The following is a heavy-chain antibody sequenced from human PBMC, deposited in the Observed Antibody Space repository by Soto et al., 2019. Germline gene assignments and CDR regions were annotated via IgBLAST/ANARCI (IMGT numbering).Heavy chain of an antibody. CDR3: AKSGMATIDY. CDR2: ISYDGSNK. J-gene: IGHJ4*02. V-gene: IGHV3-30*18. CDR1: GFTFSSYG. Sequence: GGSLRLSCAASGFTFSSYGMHWVRQAPGKGLEWVAVISYDGSNKYYADSVKGRFTISRDNSKNTLYLQMNSLRAEDTAVYYCAKSGMATIDYWGQGTLVTVSS. D-gene: IGHD5-12*01.